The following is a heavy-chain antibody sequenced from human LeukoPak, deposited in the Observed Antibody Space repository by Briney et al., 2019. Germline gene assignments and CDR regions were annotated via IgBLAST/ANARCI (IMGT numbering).Heavy chain of an antibody. Sequence: ASVKVSCKASGGTFNSYGFSWVRQAPGQGLEWMGGIIPIFGATKYGQRFQGRLTITTDESTSTSYMELSSLRSEDTVVYYCARVDSMVSTLGPIDTWGQGTLVTVSS. J-gene: IGHJ5*02. D-gene: IGHD5/OR15-5a*01. CDR1: GGTFNSYG. V-gene: IGHV1-69*05. CDR2: IIPIFGAT. CDR3: ARVDSMVSTLGPIDT.